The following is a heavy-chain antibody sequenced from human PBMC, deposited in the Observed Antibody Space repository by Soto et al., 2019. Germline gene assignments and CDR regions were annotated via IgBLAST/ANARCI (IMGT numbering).Heavy chain of an antibody. CDR2: IYYSGST. J-gene: IGHJ3*02. V-gene: IGHV4-61*01. CDR3: ARGFISDAFDI. Sequence: PSETLSLTCTVSGGSFSSGSYCWSWIRQHPGKGLERIGYIYYSGSTNYNPSLKSRVTISVDTSKNQFSLKLSSVTAADTAVYYCARGFISDAFDIWGQGTMVTVSS. CDR1: GGSFSSGSYC. D-gene: IGHD3-16*02.